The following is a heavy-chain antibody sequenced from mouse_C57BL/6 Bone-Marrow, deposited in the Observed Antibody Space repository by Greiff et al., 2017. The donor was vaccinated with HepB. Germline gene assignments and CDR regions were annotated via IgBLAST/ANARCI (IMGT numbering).Heavy chain of an antibody. CDR1: GFNIKDDY. Sequence: DVQLVESGAELVRPGASVKLSCTASGFNIKDDYMHWVKQRPEQGLEWIGWIDPENGDTEYASKFQGKATITADTSSNTAYLQLSSLTSEDTAVYYCTTGTTVVADYFDYWGQGTTLTVSS. V-gene: IGHV14-4*01. CDR2: IDPENGDT. J-gene: IGHJ2*01. D-gene: IGHD1-1*01. CDR3: TTGTTVVADYFDY.